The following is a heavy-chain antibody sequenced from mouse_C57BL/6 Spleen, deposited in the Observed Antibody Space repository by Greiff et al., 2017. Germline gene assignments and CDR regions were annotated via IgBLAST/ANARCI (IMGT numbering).Heavy chain of an antibody. CDR1: GFNIKDYY. Sequence: VQLQQSGAELVQPGASVKLSCTASGFNIKDYYLHWVQQRTEPGLEWIGRIAPEDGATKSAPKFQGKATITADPSSHTAYLQLSSLTSEDTAVYDCARWRSYEAYWGQGTLGTGSA. J-gene: IGHJ3*01. V-gene: IGHV14-2*01. CDR2: IAPEDGAT. D-gene: IGHD1-1*01. CDR3: ARWRSYEAY.